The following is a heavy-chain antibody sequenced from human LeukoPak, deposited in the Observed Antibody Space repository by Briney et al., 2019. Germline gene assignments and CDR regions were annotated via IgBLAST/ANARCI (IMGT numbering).Heavy chain of an antibody. CDR3: ARDFAGAAFDI. V-gene: IGHV3-30-3*01. CDR2: ISYDGSNK. D-gene: IGHD3-10*01. CDR1: GFTFSSYA. Sequence: PGGSLRLSCAASGFTFSSYAMHWVRQAPGKGLEWVAVISYDGSNKYYADSVKGRFTISRDNSKNTLYLQMNSLRAEDTAVYYCARDFAGAAFDIWGQGTMVTVSS. J-gene: IGHJ3*02.